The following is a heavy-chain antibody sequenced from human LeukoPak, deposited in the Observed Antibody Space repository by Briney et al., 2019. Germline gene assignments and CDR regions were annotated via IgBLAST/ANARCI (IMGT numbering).Heavy chain of an antibody. CDR2: INRSGRT. CDR3: ARRLRYCSSTSCSLSV. V-gene: IGHV4-34*01. J-gene: IGHJ6*04. D-gene: IGHD2-2*01. Sequence: PSETLSLTCAVYGGSFSGQYWSWIRQPPGKGLEWIGEINRSGRTNYNPSLKSRVTISVDTSKNQFSLKLSSVTAADTAVYYCARRLRYCSSTSCSLSVWGKGTTVTVSS. CDR1: GGSFSGQY.